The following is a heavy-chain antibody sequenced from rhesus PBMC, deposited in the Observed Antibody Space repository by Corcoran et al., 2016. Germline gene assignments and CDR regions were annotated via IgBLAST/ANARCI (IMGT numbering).Heavy chain of an antibody. CDR2: LGFGGNVP. D-gene: IGHD2-15*01. CDR3: SSAPFLSALGLFDV. CDR1: GGGLSSRL. J-gene: IGHJ5-1*01. Sequence: QLKLQETGPGLVKPSGPLCVTCAVAGGGLSSRLWSWMRKAPGQGQAWLVCLGFGGNVPDINPASNSRVPLSSDTSTSRLSLMLISVATADTAGYYWSSAPFLSALGLFDVCGPGVLCTVS. V-gene: IGHV4-169*02.